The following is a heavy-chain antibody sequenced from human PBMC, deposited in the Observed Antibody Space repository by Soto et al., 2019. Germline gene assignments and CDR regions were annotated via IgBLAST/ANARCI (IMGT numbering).Heavy chain of an antibody. Sequence: QVQLVQSGAEVKKPGSSVKVSCKASGGTFSSYAISWVRQAPGQGLEWMGGIIPIFGTANYAQKFQGRVTITADESTSTAYMELSSLRSEDTAVYHCATRGGIQLWFRDTYYYYYGMDVWGQGTTVTVSS. J-gene: IGHJ6*02. CDR1: GGTFSSYA. CDR3: ATRGGIQLWFRDTYYYYYGMDV. CDR2: IIPIFGTA. V-gene: IGHV1-69*01. D-gene: IGHD5-18*01.